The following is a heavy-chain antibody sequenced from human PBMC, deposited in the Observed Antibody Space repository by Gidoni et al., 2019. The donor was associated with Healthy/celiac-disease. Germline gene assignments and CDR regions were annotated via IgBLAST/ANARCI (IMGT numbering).Heavy chain of an antibody. CDR1: GFPFDDYA. V-gene: IGHV3-9*01. CDR3: ARASITMVRGFDY. CDR2: ISWNSGSI. D-gene: IGHD3-10*01. Sequence: EVQLVESGGGLVQPGRSLRLSCAASGFPFDDYAMHWVRQAPGKGLGWVSGISWNSGSIGYADSVKGRFTISRDNAKNSLYLQMNSLRAEDTALYYCARASITMVRGFDYWGQGTLVTVSS. J-gene: IGHJ4*02.